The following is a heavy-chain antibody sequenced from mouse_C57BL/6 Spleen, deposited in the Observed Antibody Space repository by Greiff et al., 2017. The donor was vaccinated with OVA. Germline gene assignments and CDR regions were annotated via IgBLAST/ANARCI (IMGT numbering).Heavy chain of an antibody. J-gene: IGHJ2*01. CDR3: ARHEEGVYYDSYFDY. D-gene: IGHD2-4*01. CDR1: GYTFTEYT. CDR2: FYPGSGSI. V-gene: IGHV1-62-2*01. Sequence: QVQLQQSGAELVKPGASVKLSCKASGYTFTEYTIHWVKQRSGQGLEWIGWFYPGSGSIKYNEKFKDKATLTADKSSSTDYMELSRRRSEDAEVYFYARHEEGVYYDSYFDYWGQGTTLTVSS.